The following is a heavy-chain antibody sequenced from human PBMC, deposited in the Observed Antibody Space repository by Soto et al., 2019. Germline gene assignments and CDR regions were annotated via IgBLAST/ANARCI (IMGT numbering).Heavy chain of an antibody. CDR3: ARDRVVAAAGRCDY. CDR1: GYTFTSYG. V-gene: IGHV1-18*01. J-gene: IGHJ4*02. Sequence: ESLKISCKASGYTFTSYGISWVRQAPGQGLEWMGWISAYNGNTNYAQKLQGRVTMTTDTSTSTAYMELRSLRSDDTAVYYCARDRVVAAAGRCDYWGQGTLVTVSS. CDR2: ISAYNGNT. D-gene: IGHD6-13*01.